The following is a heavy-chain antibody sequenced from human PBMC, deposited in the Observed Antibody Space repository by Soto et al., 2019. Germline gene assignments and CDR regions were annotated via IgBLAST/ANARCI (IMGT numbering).Heavy chain of an antibody. CDR2: IDHSGST. CDR3: ARDGYSRSFDP. Sequence: QVQLQESGPGLVKPSGTLSLTCAVSGDSISNSNWWNWVRQPPGKGLEWIGEIDHSGSTNYNPSLKSRVTISVDKSQNQFSLKLTSVTAADTAVYYCARDGYSRSFDPWGQGTLVTVSS. V-gene: IGHV4-4*02. J-gene: IGHJ5*02. D-gene: IGHD5-12*01. CDR1: GDSISNSNW.